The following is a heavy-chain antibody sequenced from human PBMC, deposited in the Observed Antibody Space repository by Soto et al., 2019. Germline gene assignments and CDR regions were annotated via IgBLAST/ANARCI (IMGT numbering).Heavy chain of an antibody. CDR1: GCTYSGYS. CDR2: ISHKNGNK. V-gene: IGHV1-18*04. CDR3: ASPEVIPPVQAFDI. Sequence: AAVKVSCKASGCTYSGYSISWVRQAPGQGLEWVGWISHKNGNKNTARKFQGRVTITADESTSTAYMEHSSLRSEDTAVHYCASPEVIPPVQAFDIWGQGTMVTVSS. J-gene: IGHJ3*02. D-gene: IGHD3-22*01.